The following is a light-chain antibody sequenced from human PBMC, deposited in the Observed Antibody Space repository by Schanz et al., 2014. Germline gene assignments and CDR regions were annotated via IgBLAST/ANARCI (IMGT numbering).Light chain of an antibody. V-gene: IGKV3-20*01. J-gene: IGKJ3*01. CDR3: QQYGSSRT. CDR2: GAS. Sequence: EIVLTQSPGTLSLSPGERATLSCRASQSVSSSYLAWYQQKPGQAPRLLIYGASTRATGIPAKFSGSGSGTDFTLTISRLEPEDFAVYYCQQYGSSRTFGPGTTVDIK. CDR1: QSVSSSY.